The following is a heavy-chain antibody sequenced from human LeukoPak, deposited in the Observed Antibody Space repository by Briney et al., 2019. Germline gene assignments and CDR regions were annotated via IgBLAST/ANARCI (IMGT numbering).Heavy chain of an antibody. J-gene: IGHJ4*02. D-gene: IGHD6-13*01. CDR2: IIPIFGTA. CDR1: GGTFSSYA. V-gene: IGHV1-69*13. CDR3: ARDHSSSGQLFDY. Sequence: SVKVSCKASGGTFSSYAISWVRQAPGQGLEWMGGIIPIFGTANYAQKFQGRVTITADESTSTAYMELSSLRSEDTAVYYCARDHSSSGQLFDYWGQGTLVTVSS.